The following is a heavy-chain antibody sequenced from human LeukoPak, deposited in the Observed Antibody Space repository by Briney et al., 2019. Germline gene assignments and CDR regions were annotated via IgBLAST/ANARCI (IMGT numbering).Heavy chain of an antibody. V-gene: IGHV3-23*01. CDR3: AKAYPTARGVNFDY. J-gene: IGHJ4*02. CDR2: INGDGGGDTT. Sequence: HPGGSLRLSCAASGFTFSSSAISLVRQAPGKGLQWLSTINGDGGGDTTNYADPVKGRFTISRDTSKNTLYLQMSSLRVEDTAVYYCAKAYPTARGVNFDYWGQGTLVTVSS. CDR1: GFTFSSSA. D-gene: IGHD3-10*01.